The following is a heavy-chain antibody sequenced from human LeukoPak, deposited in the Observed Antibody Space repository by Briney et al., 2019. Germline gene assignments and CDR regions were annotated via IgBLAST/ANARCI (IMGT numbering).Heavy chain of an antibody. CDR3: ARSNDYGDYEAGY. CDR1: GFTFSSYS. J-gene: IGHJ4*02. Sequence: GGSLRLSCAASGFTFSSYSMNWVRQAPGKGLEWVSYISSGGSSIYYADSVKGRFTISRDNAKNSLYLQMNSLRAEDTAVYYCARSNDYGDYEAGYWGQGTLVTVSS. CDR2: ISSGGSSI. V-gene: IGHV3-48*01. D-gene: IGHD4-17*01.